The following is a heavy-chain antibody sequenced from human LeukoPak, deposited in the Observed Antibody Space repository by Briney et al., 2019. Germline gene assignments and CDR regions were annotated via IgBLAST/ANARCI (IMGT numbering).Heavy chain of an antibody. V-gene: IGHV3-11*01. J-gene: IGHJ4*02. CDR2: LSSSGATI. CDR3: ARRQHHFTKVRGVAPDY. CDR1: GFTFSDYY. Sequence: GGSLRLSCAASGFTFSDYYMSWIRQAPGKGLEWVSYLSSSGATIYYADSVKGRFTISRDNAKNSVYLQMNSLRAEDTGVYYCARRQHHFTKVRGVAPDYWGQGTLVTVSS. D-gene: IGHD3-10*01.